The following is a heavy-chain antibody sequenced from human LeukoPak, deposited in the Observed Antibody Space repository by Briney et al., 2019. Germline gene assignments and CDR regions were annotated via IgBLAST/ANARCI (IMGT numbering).Heavy chain of an antibody. CDR3: ARDYGGWGTYYDILTGYPSLGY. V-gene: IGHV3-21*01. D-gene: IGHD3-9*01. J-gene: IGHJ4*02. CDR1: GFTFSSYS. Sequence: SGRSLRLSCAASGFTFSSYSMNWVRQAPGKGLEWVSSISSSSSYIYYADSVKGRFTISRDNAKNSLYLQMNSLRAEDTAVYYCARDYGGWGTYYDILTGYPSLGYWGQGTLVTVSS. CDR2: ISSSSSYI.